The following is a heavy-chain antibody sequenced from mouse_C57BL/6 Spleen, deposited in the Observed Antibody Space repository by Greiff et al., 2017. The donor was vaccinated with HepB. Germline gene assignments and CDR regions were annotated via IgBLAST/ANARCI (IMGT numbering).Heavy chain of an antibody. Sequence: DVHLVESGGGLVKPGGSLKLSCAASGFTFSSYAMSWVRQTPEKRLEWVATISDGGSYTYYPDNVKGRFTISRDNAKNNLYLQMSHLKSEDTAMYYCASRLGGFAYWGQGTLVTVSA. CDR3: ASRLGGFAY. V-gene: IGHV5-4*01. CDR1: GFTFSSYA. D-gene: IGHD2-4*01. CDR2: ISDGGSYT. J-gene: IGHJ3*01.